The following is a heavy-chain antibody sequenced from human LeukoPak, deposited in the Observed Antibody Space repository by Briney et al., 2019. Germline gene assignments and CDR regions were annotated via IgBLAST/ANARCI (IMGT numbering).Heavy chain of an antibody. CDR3: ARGYSNGPAAAGY. V-gene: IGHV1-8*01. D-gene: IGHD6-25*01. Sequence: GASVKVSCKASGYTFTNYDINWVRQATGQGLEWMGWMNPNSGNTGYAQKFQGRVTMTRNTSISTAYMELSSLRSDDTAVYYCARGYSNGPAAAGYWGQGTLVTVSS. CDR1: GYTFTNYD. CDR2: MNPNSGNT. J-gene: IGHJ4*02.